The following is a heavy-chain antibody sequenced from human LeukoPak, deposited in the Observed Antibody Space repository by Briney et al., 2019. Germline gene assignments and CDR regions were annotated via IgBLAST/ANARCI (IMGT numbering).Heavy chain of an antibody. Sequence: SETLSLTCTVSGYSISSGYDWGWMRQATGKGLEWLGSISQSGNTYNNPSLKSRVTLSVDTSKNQVSLKLTSVSAADTAVYYCARSGWTTVTTFFDYWGQGTLVTVSS. V-gene: IGHV4-38-2*02. CDR2: ISQSGNT. CDR1: GYSISSGYD. D-gene: IGHD4-17*01. CDR3: ARSGWTTVTTFFDY. J-gene: IGHJ4*02.